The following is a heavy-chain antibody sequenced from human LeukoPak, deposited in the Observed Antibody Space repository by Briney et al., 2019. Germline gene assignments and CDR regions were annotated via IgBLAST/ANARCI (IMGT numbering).Heavy chain of an antibody. J-gene: IGHJ4*02. CDR1: GDSLNSYY. CDR3: AGRAARFFDY. D-gene: IGHD6-25*01. CDR2: IFYSWSS. Sequence: SETLSLTCTVSGDSLNSYYWSWIRQPPGAGLQWIGYIFYSWSSNYNASLRSRVAISVDTSKNQFSLKLTSVTAADTAVYYCAGRAARFFDYWGQGILVTVSS. V-gene: IGHV4-59*01.